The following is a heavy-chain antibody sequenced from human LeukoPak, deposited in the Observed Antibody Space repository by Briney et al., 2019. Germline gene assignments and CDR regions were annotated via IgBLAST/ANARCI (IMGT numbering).Heavy chain of an antibody. J-gene: IGHJ2*01. CDR3: ARSLGYCTIGVCKEYFDL. CDR2: IYYSGST. CDR1: GGSISSNY. D-gene: IGHD2-8*01. V-gene: IGHV4-59*01. Sequence: SETLSLTCNVSGGSISSNYWSWIRQPPGKGLEWIGYIYYSGSTNYNPSLKSRVTISVDTSKNQFSLKLSSVTAADTAVYYCARSLGYCTIGVCKEYFDLWGRGTLVTVSS.